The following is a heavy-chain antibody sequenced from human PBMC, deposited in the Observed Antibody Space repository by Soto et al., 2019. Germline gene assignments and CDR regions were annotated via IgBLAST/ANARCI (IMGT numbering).Heavy chain of an antibody. CDR3: ARGSLYSSSSGYYYYGMDA. CDR1: GGTFSSYA. V-gene: IGHV1-69*13. J-gene: IGHJ6*02. Sequence: SVKVSCKASGGTFSSYAISWVRQAPGQGLEWMGGIIPIFGTANYAQKFQGRVTITADESTSTAYMELSSLRSEDTAVYYCARGSLYSSSSGYYYYGMDAWGQGTTVTVSS. D-gene: IGHD6-6*01. CDR2: IIPIFGTA.